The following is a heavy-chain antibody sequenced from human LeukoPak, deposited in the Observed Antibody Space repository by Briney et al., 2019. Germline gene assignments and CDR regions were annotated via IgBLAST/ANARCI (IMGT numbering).Heavy chain of an antibody. CDR2: ILYDGSNK. D-gene: IGHD6-19*01. Sequence: GGSLRLSCAASGFTFSTYVMHWVRQAPGKGLQWVAVILYDGSNKYYADSVKGRFIISRDNSKNTLYLQMNSLTAEDTAVYYCARVVAGSVYNCGMDVWGQGTTVTVSS. CDR3: ARVVAGSVYNCGMDV. CDR1: GFTFSTYV. J-gene: IGHJ6*02. V-gene: IGHV3-30*01.